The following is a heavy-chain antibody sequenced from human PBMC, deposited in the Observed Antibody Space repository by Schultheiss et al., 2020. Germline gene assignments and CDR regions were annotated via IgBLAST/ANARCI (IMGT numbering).Heavy chain of an antibody. D-gene: IGHD3-22*01. V-gene: IGHV1-69*13. CDR1: GGTFSSYA. J-gene: IGHJ4*02. Sequence: SVKGSCKASGGTFSSYAISWVRQAPGQGLEWMGGIIPIFGTANYAQKFQGRVTITADESTSTAYMELSSLRSEDTAVYYCAREGSSSGYFSYWGQGTLSPSPQ. CDR3: AREGSSSGYFSY. CDR2: IIPIFGTA.